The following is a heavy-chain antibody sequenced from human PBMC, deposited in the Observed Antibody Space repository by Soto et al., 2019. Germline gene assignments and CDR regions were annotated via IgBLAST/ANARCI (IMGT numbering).Heavy chain of an antibody. D-gene: IGHD3-22*01. V-gene: IGHV5-10-1*01. CDR2: SDPSDSYT. Sequence: GESLKISCRGSGYSFTSYWISWVRQMPGKGLEWMGGSDPSDSYTNYSPSFQGHVTISVDKSISTAYLQWSSLKASDTAMYYCARRRYSSGSPFDYWGQGTQVTVSS. CDR3: ARRRYSSGSPFDY. CDR1: GYSFTSYW. J-gene: IGHJ4*02.